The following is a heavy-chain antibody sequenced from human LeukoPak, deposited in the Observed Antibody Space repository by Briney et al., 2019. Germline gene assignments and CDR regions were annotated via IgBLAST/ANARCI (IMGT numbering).Heavy chain of an antibody. CDR1: GDSISSYY. CDR2: IYYSGST. V-gene: IGHV4-59*01. CDR3: ARETLTMVRARGWFDP. D-gene: IGHD3-10*01. J-gene: IGHJ5*02. Sequence: SETLSLTCTVSGDSISSYYWSWVRQPPGKGLEWIGYIYYSGSTNYNPSLKSRVTISVDTSKNQFSLKLSSVTAADTAVYYCARETLTMVRARGWFDPWGQGTLVTVSS.